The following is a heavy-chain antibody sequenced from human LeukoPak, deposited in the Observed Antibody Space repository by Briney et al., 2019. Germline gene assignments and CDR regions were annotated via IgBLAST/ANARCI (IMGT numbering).Heavy chain of an antibody. CDR3: AREVWGPEY. Sequence: SGGSLRLSCAASGFTFSTYWMTWVRQVPGKGLEWVANIKHDGSEKYYVDSVKGRFTISRDNTKNSVYLQMSSLRAEDTAVYYCAREVWGPEYWGQGTLVTVSS. D-gene: IGHD1-14*01. CDR1: GFTFSTYW. CDR2: IKHDGSEK. V-gene: IGHV3-7*01. J-gene: IGHJ4*02.